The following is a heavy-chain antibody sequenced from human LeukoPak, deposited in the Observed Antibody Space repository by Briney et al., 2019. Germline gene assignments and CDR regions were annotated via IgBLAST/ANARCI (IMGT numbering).Heavy chain of an antibody. V-gene: IGHV3-30*02. CDR3: AIMRWLQSSVDY. D-gene: IGHD5-24*01. Sequence: PGGSLRLSCAASGFTFSSYGMHWVRQAPGKGLEWVAFIRYDGSNKYYADSVKGRFTISRDNSKNTLYLQMNSLRAEDTAVYYCAIMRWLQSSVDYWGQGTLVTVSS. CDR2: IRYDGSNK. CDR1: GFTFSSYG. J-gene: IGHJ4*02.